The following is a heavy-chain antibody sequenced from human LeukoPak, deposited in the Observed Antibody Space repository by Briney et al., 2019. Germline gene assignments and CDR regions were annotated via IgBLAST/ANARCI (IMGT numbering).Heavy chain of an antibody. Sequence: ASVKVSCKASGGTFSSYAISWVRQAPGQGLEWMGWINPNSGGTNYAQKFQGRVTMTRDTSISTAYMELSRLRSDDTAVYYCARVGLPPRAATIHPFDYWGQGTLVTVSS. CDR2: INPNSGGT. CDR3: ARVGLPPRAATIHPFDY. CDR1: GGTFSSYA. D-gene: IGHD5-24*01. J-gene: IGHJ4*02. V-gene: IGHV1-2*02.